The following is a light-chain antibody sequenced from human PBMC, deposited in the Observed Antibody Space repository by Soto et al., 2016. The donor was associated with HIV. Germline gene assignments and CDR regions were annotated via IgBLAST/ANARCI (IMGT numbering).Light chain of an antibody. CDR1: QYIERK. J-gene: IGKJ2*01. CDR2: TES. Sequence: DIQMTQSPSSLSASVGDRVTMTCRASQYIERKLNWYQHKPGTAPKLLILTESTLHSGVPSRFTGSGSGTDFTLTISSLQPDDFTTYYCQQFGNSPYTFGLGDQAGDQT. CDR3: QQFGNSPYT. V-gene: IGKV1-39*01.